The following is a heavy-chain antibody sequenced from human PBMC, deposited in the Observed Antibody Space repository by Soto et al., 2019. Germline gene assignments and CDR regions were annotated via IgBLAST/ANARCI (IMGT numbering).Heavy chain of an antibody. V-gene: IGHV1-69*01. J-gene: IGHJ6*02. Sequence: QVQLEQSGAEVKWPGSSVKVSCRPSGGTFGSYAVNWVRQAPGQGLEWMGGIIPIFDTTNFARKFQGRLRIIADDSTSTAYMELSSLRSEDTAVYYCARQARPSTRNYYYYGMDVWGQGTTVTVSS. D-gene: IGHD6-6*01. CDR3: ARQARPSTRNYYYYGMDV. CDR1: GGTFGSYA. CDR2: IIPIFDTT.